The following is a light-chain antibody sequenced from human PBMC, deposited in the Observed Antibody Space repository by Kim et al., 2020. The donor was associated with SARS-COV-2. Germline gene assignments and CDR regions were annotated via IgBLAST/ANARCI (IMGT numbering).Light chain of an antibody. CDR2: YDS. CDR1: NIGSKS. J-gene: IGLJ3*02. Sequence: SYELTQPPSVSVAPGKTARITCGGNNIGSKSLHWYQQKPGQAPVLVIYYDSDRPSGIPERFSGSNSGNTATLTISRVEAGDEADYYCQVWDSSSWVFGGG. V-gene: IGLV3-21*04. CDR3: QVWDSSSWV.